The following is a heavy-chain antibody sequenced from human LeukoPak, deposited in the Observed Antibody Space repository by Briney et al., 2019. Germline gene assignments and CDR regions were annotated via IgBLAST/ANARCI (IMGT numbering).Heavy chain of an antibody. CDR3: ARDRAVPAATLYYYYYMDV. V-gene: IGHV3-7*01. D-gene: IGHD2-2*01. CDR2: IKQDGSEK. J-gene: IGHJ6*03. Sequence: GGSLRLSCAASGFTFSSYWMSWVRQAPGKGLEWVANIKQDGSEKYYVDSVKGRFTISRDNAKNSLYLQMNSLRAEDTAVYYCARDRAVPAATLYYYYYMDVWGKGTTVTVS. CDR1: GFTFSSYW.